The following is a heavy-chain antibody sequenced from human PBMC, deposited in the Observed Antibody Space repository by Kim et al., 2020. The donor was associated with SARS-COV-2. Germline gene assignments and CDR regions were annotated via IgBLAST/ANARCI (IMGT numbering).Heavy chain of an antibody. CDR1: GFTFSSYE. CDR2: ISSSGSTI. CDR3: ASDQAGIQLWSHYHYYGMDV. V-gene: IGHV3-48*03. D-gene: IGHD5-18*01. J-gene: IGHJ6*02. Sequence: GGSLRLSCAASGFTFSSYEMNWVRQAPGKGLEWVSYISSSGSTIYYADSVKGRFTISRDNAKNSLYLQMNSPRAEDTAVYYCASDQAGIQLWSHYHYYGMDVWGQGTTVTVSS.